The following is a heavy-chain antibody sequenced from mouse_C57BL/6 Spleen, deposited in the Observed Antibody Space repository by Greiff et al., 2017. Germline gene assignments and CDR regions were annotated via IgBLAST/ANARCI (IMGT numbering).Heavy chain of an antibody. D-gene: IGHD1-1*01. J-gene: IGHJ3*01. Sequence: VKLMESGPGLVQPSQSLSITCTVSGFSLTSYCVPWVRQSPGKGLEWLGVIWCGGSTDYNVAFISRLSISKDNSKGQVFFKMNSLQVNDTAIYYCASNYYGSSYGFAYWGQGTLVTVSA. V-gene: IGHV2-2*02. CDR2: IWCGGST. CDR3: ASNYYGSSYGFAY. CDR1: GFSLTSYC.